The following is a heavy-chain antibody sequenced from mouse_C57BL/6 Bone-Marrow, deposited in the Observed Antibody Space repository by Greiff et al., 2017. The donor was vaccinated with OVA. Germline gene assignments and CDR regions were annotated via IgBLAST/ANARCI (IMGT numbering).Heavy chain of an antibody. Sequence: VQLQQSGPELVKPGASVKISCKASGYTFTDYYINWVKQRPGQGLEWIARIYPGSGNTYYNEKFKGKATLTAEKSSSTAYMQLSSLTSEDSAVYFCAIIYYGNYIDYWGQGTTLTVSS. CDR3: AIIYYGNYIDY. CDR2: IYPGSGNT. J-gene: IGHJ2*01. V-gene: IGHV1-76*01. D-gene: IGHD2-1*01. CDR1: GYTFTDYY.